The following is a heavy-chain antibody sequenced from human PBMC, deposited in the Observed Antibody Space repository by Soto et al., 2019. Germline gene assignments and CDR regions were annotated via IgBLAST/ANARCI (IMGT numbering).Heavy chain of an antibody. Sequence: EVQLVESGEGLVQPGGSLRLSCAASGFTFSSYNIHWIRQAPGKGLEFVSAISRSGDRTYYADSVKGRFTITRDNSKNTVRLQMGSLRAEDMAVYSCARARCSSGQCYYFDYWGRGALVSVSS. CDR2: ISRSGDRT. D-gene: IGHD2-15*01. CDR1: GFTFSSYN. CDR3: ARARCSSGQCYYFDY. V-gene: IGHV3-64*02. J-gene: IGHJ4*02.